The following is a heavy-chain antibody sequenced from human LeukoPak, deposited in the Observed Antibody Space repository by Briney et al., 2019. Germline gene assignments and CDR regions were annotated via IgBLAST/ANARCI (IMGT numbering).Heavy chain of an antibody. CDR2: ISVHNDNT. Sequence: GASVKVSCKASGYTFNSYGITWVRQAPGQGLEWMGWISVHNDNTNYAPELQGRVTMTTDTSTSTAYMELRSLRSDDTAMYYCARSLGESLYYGMDVWGQGTTVTVSS. CDR3: ARSLGESLYYGMDV. V-gene: IGHV1-18*01. J-gene: IGHJ6*02. CDR1: GYTFNSYG. D-gene: IGHD3-10*01.